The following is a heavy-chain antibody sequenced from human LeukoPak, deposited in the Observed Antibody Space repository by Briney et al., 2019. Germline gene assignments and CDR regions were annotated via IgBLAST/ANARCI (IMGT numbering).Heavy chain of an antibody. V-gene: IGHV3-23*01. J-gene: IGHJ4*02. CDR2: ISGSGGST. CDR3: AKYSYGLYYFDY. Sequence: GGSLRLSCAASGFTFSSYAMSWVRQAPGKGLEWVSAISGSGGSTYYADSVKGRFTISRDNSKNTLYLQMNSLRAEDTAVDYCAKYSYGLYYFDYWGQGTLVTVSS. D-gene: IGHD5-18*01. CDR1: GFTFSSYA.